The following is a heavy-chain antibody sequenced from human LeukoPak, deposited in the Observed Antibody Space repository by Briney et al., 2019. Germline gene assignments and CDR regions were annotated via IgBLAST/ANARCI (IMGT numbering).Heavy chain of an antibody. D-gene: IGHD3-22*01. V-gene: IGHV4-4*07. Sequence: PSETLSLTCTVSGGSISCYYWSWIRQPAGKGLEWIGRIYTSGSTNYNPSLKSRVTMSVDTSKNQFSLKLSSVTAADTAVYYCARDTYYYDSSGYMFDYWGQGTLVTVSS. CDR1: GGSISCYY. CDR3: ARDTYYYDSSGYMFDY. J-gene: IGHJ4*02. CDR2: IYTSGST.